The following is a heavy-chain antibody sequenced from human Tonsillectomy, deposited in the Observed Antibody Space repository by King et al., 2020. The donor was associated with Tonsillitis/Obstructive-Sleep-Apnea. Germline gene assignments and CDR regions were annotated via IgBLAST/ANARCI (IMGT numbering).Heavy chain of an antibody. Sequence: VQLVEYGGGLVQPGGSLRLSCAASGFTLSSYWMYWVRQAPGKGLVWVSHIHSDGTSISYADSVKGRFIISRDNAKNTLYLQMNSLRDEDTAIYYCAREVTISDFAFDIWGQGTVVTVSS. J-gene: IGHJ3*02. CDR1: GFTLSSYW. CDR2: IHSDGTSI. CDR3: AREVTISDFAFDI. V-gene: IGHV3-74*01. D-gene: IGHD3-3*01.